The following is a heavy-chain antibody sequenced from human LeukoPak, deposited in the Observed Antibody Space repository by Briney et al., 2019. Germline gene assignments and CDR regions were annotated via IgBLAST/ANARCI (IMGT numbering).Heavy chain of an antibody. CDR1: GFIFSSYA. Sequence: PGGSLRLSCAASGFIFSSYAMSWVRQAPGKGLEWVSVLYTGGGTDHADSVKGRFTISRDNSKNTLYLQMNSLRAEDTAVYYCATVRDDSSGWYGGYYYYMDVWGKGTTVTISS. D-gene: IGHD6-19*01. CDR2: LYTGGGT. J-gene: IGHJ6*03. CDR3: ATVRDDSSGWYGGYYYYMDV. V-gene: IGHV3-66*02.